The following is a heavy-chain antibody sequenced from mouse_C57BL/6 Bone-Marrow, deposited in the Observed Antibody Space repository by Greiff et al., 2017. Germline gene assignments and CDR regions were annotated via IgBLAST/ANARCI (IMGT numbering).Heavy chain of an antibody. J-gene: IGHJ2*01. Sequence: QVQLQQSGPELVKPGASVKISCKASGYSFTSYYIHWVKQRPGQGLEWIGWIYPGSGNTKYNEKFKGKATLTADTSSSTAYMQLSSLTSEDSAVDYCARCGYYVLYYFDYWGQGTTRTVSS. CDR2: IYPGSGNT. V-gene: IGHV1-66*01. CDR1: GYSFTSYY. CDR3: ARCGYYVLYYFDY. D-gene: IGHD2-3*01.